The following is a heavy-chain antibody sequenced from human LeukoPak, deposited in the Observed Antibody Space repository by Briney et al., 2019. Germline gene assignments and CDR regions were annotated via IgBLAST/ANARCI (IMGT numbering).Heavy chain of an antibody. Sequence: SETLSLTCTVSGYSISSGYYWGWIRQPPGKGLEWIGSIYHSGSTYYNPSLKSRVTISVDTSKDQFSLKLSSVTAADTAVYYCARESRPGGPGDRYYYYYYMDVWGKGTTVTVSS. CDR2: IYHSGST. CDR3: ARESRPGGPGDRYYYYYYMDV. D-gene: IGHD2-15*01. CDR1: GYSISSGYY. J-gene: IGHJ6*03. V-gene: IGHV4-38-2*02.